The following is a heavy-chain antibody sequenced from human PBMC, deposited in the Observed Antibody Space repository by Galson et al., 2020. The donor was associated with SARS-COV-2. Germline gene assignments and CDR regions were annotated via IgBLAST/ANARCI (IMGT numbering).Heavy chain of an antibody. Sequence: ASVKVSCKVSGYTLTELSMHWVRQAPGKALEWMGGFDPEAGETIYAQKFQGRVTMTEDTSTDTAYMELSSLGSEDTPVYYCASGPPIGRVGGGWFDPWGQGTLVTVSS. D-gene: IGHD2-8*02. V-gene: IGHV1-24*01. CDR1: GYTLTELS. J-gene: IGHJ5*02. CDR3: ASGPPIGRVGGGWFDP. CDR2: FDPEAGET.